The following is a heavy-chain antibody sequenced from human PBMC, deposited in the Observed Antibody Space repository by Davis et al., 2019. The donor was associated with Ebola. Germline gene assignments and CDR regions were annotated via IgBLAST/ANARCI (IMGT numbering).Heavy chain of an antibody. Sequence: PGGSLRLSCAASGFTFSSYWMHWVRQVPGKGLVWVSRINSDGSSTIYADSVKGRFTISRDNAKSTLYLQMNSLTAEDTAVYYCVRTTYGAPEYWGQGTLVTVSS. CDR2: INSDGSST. CDR3: VRTTYGAPEY. D-gene: IGHD4-17*01. J-gene: IGHJ4*02. V-gene: IGHV3-74*01. CDR1: GFTFSSYW.